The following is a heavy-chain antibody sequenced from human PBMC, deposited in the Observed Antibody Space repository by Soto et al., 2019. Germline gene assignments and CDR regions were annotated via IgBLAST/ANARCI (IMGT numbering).Heavy chain of an antibody. D-gene: IGHD2-8*02. CDR1: GDSVSSNSAA. Sequence: KQSQTLSLTCAISGDSVSSNSAAWNWIRQSPSRGLEWLGRTYYRSKWYNDYAVSVKSRITINPDTSKNQFSLQLNSVTPEDTAVYYCAREAIGLGSAPYYFDYWGQGTLVTVSS. CDR2: TYYRSKWYN. V-gene: IGHV6-1*01. J-gene: IGHJ4*02. CDR3: AREAIGLGSAPYYFDY.